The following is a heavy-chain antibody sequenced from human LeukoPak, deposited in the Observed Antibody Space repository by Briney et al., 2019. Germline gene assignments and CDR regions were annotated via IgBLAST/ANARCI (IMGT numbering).Heavy chain of an antibody. CDR1: GFTFSSYA. V-gene: IGHV3-30-3*01. CDR2: ISYDGSNK. J-gene: IGHJ6*02. D-gene: IGHD3-10*01. CDR3: ARDRGRKGSGSYFSLYYYYYGMDV. Sequence: GGSLRLSCAASGFTFSSYAMHWVRQAPGKGLEWVAVISYDGSNKYYADSVKGRFTISRDNSKNTLYLQMNSLRAEDTAVYYCARDRGRKGSGSYFSLYYYYYGMDVWGQGTTVTVSS.